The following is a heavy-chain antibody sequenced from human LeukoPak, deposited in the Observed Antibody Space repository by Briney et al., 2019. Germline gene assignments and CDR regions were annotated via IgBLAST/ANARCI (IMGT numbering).Heavy chain of an antibody. J-gene: IGHJ4*02. Sequence: SVKGSCKASGGTFSSYTISWVRQAPGQGLEWMGRIIPILGIANYAQKFQGRVTITADKSTSTAYMELSSLRSEDTAVYYCAREFYYYDSSGQIDYWGQGTLVTVSS. CDR3: AREFYYYDSSGQIDY. CDR2: IIPILGIA. D-gene: IGHD3-22*01. CDR1: GGTFSSYT. V-gene: IGHV1-69*04.